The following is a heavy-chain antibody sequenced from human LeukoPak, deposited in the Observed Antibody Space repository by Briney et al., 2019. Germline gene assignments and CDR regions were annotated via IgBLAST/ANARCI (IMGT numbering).Heavy chain of an antibody. J-gene: IGHJ4*02. D-gene: IGHD3/OR15-3a*01. CDR2: ISSSSSYI. V-gene: IGHV3-21*01. CDR1: GFTFSSYS. CDR3: ARESEVDFWTGSYFSS. Sequence: GGSLRLSCAASGFTFSSYSMNWVRQAPGKGLEWVSSISSSSSYIYYADSVKGRFTISRDNAKNSLYLQMNSLRDEDTAVYYCARESEVDFWTGSYFSSWGQGTLVTVSS.